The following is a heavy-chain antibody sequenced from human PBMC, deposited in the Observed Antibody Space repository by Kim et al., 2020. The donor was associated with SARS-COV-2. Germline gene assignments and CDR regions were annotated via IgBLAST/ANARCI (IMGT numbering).Heavy chain of an antibody. V-gene: IGHV4-34*01. Sequence: SETLSLTCAVYGGSFSGYYWSWIRQPPGKGLEWIGEINHSGSTNYNPSLKSRVTISVDTSKNQFSLKLSSVTAADTAVYYCARGVPYYYGSGVGTWGQGTLVTVSS. D-gene: IGHD3-10*01. CDR2: INHSGST. CDR1: GGSFSGYY. CDR3: ARGVPYYYGSGVGT. J-gene: IGHJ5*02.